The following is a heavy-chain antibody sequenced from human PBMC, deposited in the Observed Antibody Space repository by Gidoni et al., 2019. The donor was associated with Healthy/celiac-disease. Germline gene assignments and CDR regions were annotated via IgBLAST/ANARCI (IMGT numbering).Heavy chain of an antibody. CDR3: AREGYCSSTSCYESY. Sequence: QVQLVQSGAGAKKPGSSVKVSCTASGYTFTSYAMHWVRQAPGQRLEWMGWTNAGTGNTKCTQKFQGRVTITWYTSANTAYMELSSLRSEDTAVYYCAREGYCSSTSCYESYWGQGTMVTVSS. J-gene: IGHJ4*02. D-gene: IGHD2-2*01. CDR1: GYTFTSYA. CDR2: TNAGTGNT. V-gene: IGHV1-3*01.